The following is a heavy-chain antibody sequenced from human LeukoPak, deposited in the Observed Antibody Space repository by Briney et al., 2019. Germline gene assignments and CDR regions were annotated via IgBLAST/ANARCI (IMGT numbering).Heavy chain of an antibody. V-gene: IGHV4-59*08. CDR1: GGSISSYY. J-gene: IGHJ4*02. CDR3: ARRLGGYNY. Sequence: PSETLSLTCTVSGGSISSYYWSWIRQPPGKGLEWIGYIYYSGSTNYNPSLKSRVTMSVDTSKNQFSLKLSTVTAADTAVYYCARRLGGYNYWGQGTPVTVSS. D-gene: IGHD5-12*01. CDR2: IYYSGST.